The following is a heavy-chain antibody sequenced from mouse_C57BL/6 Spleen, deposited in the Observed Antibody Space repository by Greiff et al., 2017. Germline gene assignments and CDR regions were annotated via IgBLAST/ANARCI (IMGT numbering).Heavy chain of an antibody. V-gene: IGHV3-6*01. CDR3: ANGSPYAMDY. D-gene: IGHD2-2*01. Sequence: EVKLQESGPGLVKPSQSLSLTCSVTGYSITSGYYWNWIRQFPGNKLEWMGYISYDGSNNYNPSLKNRISITRDTSKNQFFLKLNSVTTEDTATYYCANGSPYAMDYWGQGTSVTVSS. J-gene: IGHJ4*01. CDR1: GYSITSGYY. CDR2: ISYDGSN.